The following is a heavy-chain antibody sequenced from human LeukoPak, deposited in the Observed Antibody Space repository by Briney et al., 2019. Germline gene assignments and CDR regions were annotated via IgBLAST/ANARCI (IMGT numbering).Heavy chain of an antibody. CDR3: ARAGYTISHYSLDD. Sequence: PSETLSLTCTVSGGSINSYYWGWIRQPAGKGLEWIGRIYTTGTTSYNPSLKSRVTISVDTSKNQFYLKLTSVTAADTAMYYCARAGYTISHYSLDDCGQGSLVTVSS. D-gene: IGHD1-26*01. V-gene: IGHV4-4*07. CDR1: GGSINSYY. CDR2: IYTTGTT. J-gene: IGHJ4*02.